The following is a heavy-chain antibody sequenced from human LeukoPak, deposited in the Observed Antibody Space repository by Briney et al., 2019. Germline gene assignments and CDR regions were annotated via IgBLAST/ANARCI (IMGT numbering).Heavy chain of an antibody. V-gene: IGHV3-23*01. Sequence: GGSLRLSCAASGFTLDSYAMSWVRQAPGKGLEWVSAISGGGSGTYYADSVKGRFTISRDNSKNTLYLQMNCLRAEDTAVYYCAKDQVIAAAANSDYWGQGTLVTVSS. CDR2: ISGGGSGT. J-gene: IGHJ4*02. CDR1: GFTLDSYA. CDR3: AKDQVIAAAANSDY. D-gene: IGHD6-13*01.